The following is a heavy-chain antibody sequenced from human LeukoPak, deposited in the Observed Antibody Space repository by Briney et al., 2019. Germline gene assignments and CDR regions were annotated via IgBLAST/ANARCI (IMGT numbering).Heavy chain of an antibody. CDR2: MSYDGSNK. V-gene: IGHV3-30*18. CDR1: GFTFSTNA. Sequence: PGGSLRLSCAASGFTFSTNAMHWLSQAPGKGLEWVAVMSYDGSNKYYADSVKGRFTISRDNSKNTLYLQMSSLRAEDTAVYYCAKDLGGGGDFDYWGQGTLVTVSS. CDR3: AKDLGGGGDFDY. J-gene: IGHJ4*02. D-gene: IGHD4-23*01.